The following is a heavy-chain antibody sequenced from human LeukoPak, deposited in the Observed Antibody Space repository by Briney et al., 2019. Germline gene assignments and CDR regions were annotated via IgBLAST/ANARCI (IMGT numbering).Heavy chain of an antibody. CDR2: IRYDGSKK. CDR3: AKDLRWLQALN. J-gene: IGHJ4*02. V-gene: IGHV3-30*02. Sequence: GGPLRLPCAGSGFTFRSYGMHWVRQAPGKGLEWVAFIRYDGSKKYYADSVKGRFTISRDNSKNTLYLQMNSLRAEDTAVYYCAKDLRWLQALNWGQGTLVTVSS. D-gene: IGHD5-24*01. CDR1: GFTFRSYG.